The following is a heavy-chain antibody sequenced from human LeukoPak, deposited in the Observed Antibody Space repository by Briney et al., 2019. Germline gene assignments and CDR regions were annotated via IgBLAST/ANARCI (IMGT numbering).Heavy chain of an antibody. CDR1: GFTVSNNY. D-gene: IGHD2-2*01. CDR3: AKSDCSSTSCYFDY. CDR2: KNQGGNEK. V-gene: IGHV3-7*03. J-gene: IGHJ4*02. Sequence: GGSLRLSCAASGFTVSNNYMSWVRQAPGKGLEWVANKNQGGNEKYYVDSVRGRFTISRDNAKNSLYLQMNSLRAEDMALYYCAKSDCSSTSCYFDYWGQGTLVTVSS.